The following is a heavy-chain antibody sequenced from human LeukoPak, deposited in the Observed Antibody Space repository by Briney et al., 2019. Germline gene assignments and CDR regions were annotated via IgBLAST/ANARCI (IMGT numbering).Heavy chain of an antibody. CDR2: LYIGGNT. Sequence: PGGSLILSCAASGLPVNNNYMNWVRQAPGKGLEWVSALYIGGNTYYADSVRGRFTISRDNSKNTLYLQMNSLRAEDTAIYYCMTAAGYNFGQYWGQGTLVTVSS. V-gene: IGHV3-53*01. CDR3: MTAAGYNFGQY. J-gene: IGHJ4*02. D-gene: IGHD5-18*01. CDR1: GLPVNNNY.